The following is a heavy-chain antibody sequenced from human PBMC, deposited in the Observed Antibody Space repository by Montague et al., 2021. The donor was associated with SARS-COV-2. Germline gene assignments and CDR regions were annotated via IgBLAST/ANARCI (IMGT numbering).Heavy chain of an antibody. Sequence: SETLSLTCTVSGGSINSFYWGWVRRPPGKGLEWIWYISHLGSTNYNRSLRSRVTISVDTSKSQFSLKLSSVTAADTAVYYCARVRGITMIVVVIAGAFDIWGQGTMVTVSS. V-gene: IGHV4-59*08. CDR1: GGSINSFY. J-gene: IGHJ3*02. CDR3: ARVRGITMIVVVIAGAFDI. D-gene: IGHD3-22*01. CDR2: ISHLGST.